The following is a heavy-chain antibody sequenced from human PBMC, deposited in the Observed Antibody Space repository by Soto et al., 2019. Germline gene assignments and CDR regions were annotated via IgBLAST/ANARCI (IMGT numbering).Heavy chain of an antibody. D-gene: IGHD6-19*01. J-gene: IGHJ1*01. CDR1: GFTFSSYG. CDR2: ISYDGSNK. CDR3: AKDSVAVAGGHFQH. Sequence: ESGGGVVQPGRSLRLSCAASGFTFSSYGMHWVRQAPGKGLEWVAVISYDGSNKYYADSVKGRFTISRDNSKNTLYLQMNSLRAEDTAVYYCAKDSVAVAGGHFQHWGQGTLVTVSS. V-gene: IGHV3-30*18.